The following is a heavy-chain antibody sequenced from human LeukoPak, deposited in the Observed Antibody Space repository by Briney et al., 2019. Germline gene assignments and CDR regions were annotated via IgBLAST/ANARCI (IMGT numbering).Heavy chain of an antibody. CDR2: ISSSSSYI. CDR1: GFTFSSYS. CDR3: ARYYYDSSGYPDY. V-gene: IGHV3-21*01. Sequence: GGSLRLSCAASGFTFSSYSMSWVRQAPGKGLEWVSSISSSSSYIYYADSVKGRFTISRDNAKNSLYLQMNSLRAEDTAVYYCARYYYDSSGYPDYWGQGTLVTVSS. D-gene: IGHD3-22*01. J-gene: IGHJ4*02.